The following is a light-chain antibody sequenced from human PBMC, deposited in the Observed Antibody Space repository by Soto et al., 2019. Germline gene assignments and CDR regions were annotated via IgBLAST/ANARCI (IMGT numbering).Light chain of an antibody. V-gene: IGLV2-14*01. Sequence: QSVLTQPASVSGSPGQSITISCTGTSSDVAGYNHVSWYQHHPGKAPKLMIYEVTKRPSGVSNRFSGSKSGNTASLTISGLQAEDEADYYCSSYTSSSTLEGVFGGGTKLTVL. CDR3: SSYTSSSTLEGV. CDR2: EVT. J-gene: IGLJ2*01. CDR1: SSDVAGYNH.